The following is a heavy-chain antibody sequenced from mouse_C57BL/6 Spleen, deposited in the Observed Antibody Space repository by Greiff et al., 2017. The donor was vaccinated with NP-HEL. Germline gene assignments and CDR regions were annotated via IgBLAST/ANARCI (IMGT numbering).Heavy chain of an antibody. Sequence: QVQLQQSGAELVMPGASVKLSCKASGYTFTSYWMHWVKQRPGQGLEWIGEIDPSDSYTNYNQKFKGKSTLTVDKSSSTAYMQLSSLTSEDSAVYDCARRYYGSSYPHAMDYWGQGTSVTVSS. CDR2: IDPSDSYT. CDR3: ARRYYGSSYPHAMDY. V-gene: IGHV1-69*01. J-gene: IGHJ4*01. CDR1: GYTFTSYW. D-gene: IGHD1-1*01.